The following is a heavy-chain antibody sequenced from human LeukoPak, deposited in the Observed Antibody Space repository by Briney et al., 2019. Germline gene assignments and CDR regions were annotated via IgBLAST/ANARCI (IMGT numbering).Heavy chain of an antibody. V-gene: IGHV3-33*06. CDR1: GFTFSSDG. Sequence: GGSLRLSCAASGFTFSSDGMHWVRQAPGKGLEWVAVIWYDGSNKYYADSVKGRFTISRDNSKNTLYLQMNSLRAEDTAVYYCAKDYGGYMDVWGKGTTVTVSS. J-gene: IGHJ6*03. CDR3: AKDYGGYMDV. D-gene: IGHD4-23*01. CDR2: IWYDGSNK.